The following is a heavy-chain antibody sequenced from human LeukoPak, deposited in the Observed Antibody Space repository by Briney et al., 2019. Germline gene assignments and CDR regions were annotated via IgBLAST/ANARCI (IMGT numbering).Heavy chain of an antibody. V-gene: IGHV3-11*05. Sequence: TGGSLRLSCAASGFTFSDYYMNWIRQAPGRGLEWLSSISSGSTNTHYADSVRGRFTISRDNAKNSLYLQMNSLRAEDTAVYYCARGGRTVAMSTSWGQGTLVTVSS. CDR3: ARGGRTVAMSTS. CDR2: ISSGSTNT. J-gene: IGHJ5*02. D-gene: IGHD5/OR15-5a*01. CDR1: GFTFSDYY.